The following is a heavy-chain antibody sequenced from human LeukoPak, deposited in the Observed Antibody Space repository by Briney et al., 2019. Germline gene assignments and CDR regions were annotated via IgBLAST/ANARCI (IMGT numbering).Heavy chain of an antibody. CDR3: ARDSDPYDDIAYWDAFDM. J-gene: IGHJ3*02. Sequence: PGGSLRLSCAASGFTFSNAWMTWVRQAPGEGLEWVANIHHDGSLKYYVDSVKGRFTISRDNAKNVLYLQMDSPRAEDTSVYYCARDSDPYDDIAYWDAFDMWGQGTMVTVSS. CDR2: IHHDGSLK. V-gene: IGHV3-7*01. D-gene: IGHD3-22*01. CDR1: GFTFSNAW.